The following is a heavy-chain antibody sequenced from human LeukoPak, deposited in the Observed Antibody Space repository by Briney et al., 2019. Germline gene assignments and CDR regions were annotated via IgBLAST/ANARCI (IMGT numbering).Heavy chain of an antibody. Sequence: GGSLRLSCAASGFTFDDYAMHWVRQAPGKGLEWVSGISWNSGSIGYADSVKGRFTISRDNAKNSLYLQMNSLRAEDTALYYRAKESYSSGWYDYWGQGTLVTVSS. CDR3: AKESYSSGWYDY. CDR1: GFTFDDYA. D-gene: IGHD6-19*01. V-gene: IGHV3-9*01. CDR2: ISWNSGSI. J-gene: IGHJ4*02.